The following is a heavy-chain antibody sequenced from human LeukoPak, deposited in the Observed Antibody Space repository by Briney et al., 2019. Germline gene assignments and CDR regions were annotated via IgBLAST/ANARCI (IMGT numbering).Heavy chain of an antibody. CDR2: IYYSGST. D-gene: IGHD3-22*01. V-gene: IGHV4-59*05. J-gene: IGHJ4*02. Sequence: PSETLSLTCTVSGGSISSYYWSWIRQPPGKGLEWIGSIYYSGSTYYNPSLKSRVTISVDTSKNQFSLKLSSVTAADTAVYYCARLSWYYYDSKGDYWGQGTLVTVSS. CDR3: ARLSWYYYDSKGDY. CDR1: GGSISSYY.